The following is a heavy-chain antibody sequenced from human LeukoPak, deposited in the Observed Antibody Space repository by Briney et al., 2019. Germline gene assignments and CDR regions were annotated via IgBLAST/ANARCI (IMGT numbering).Heavy chain of an antibody. D-gene: IGHD5-12*01. CDR3: ARDFDHPRNSGYDGGFDY. CDR2: IKQDGSEK. V-gene: IGHV3-7*01. J-gene: IGHJ4*02. Sequence: GGSLRLSCAASGFTFSSYWMSWVRQAPGKGLEWVANIKQDGSEKYYVDSVKGRFTIYRDNAKNSLYLQMNSLRAEDTAVYYCARDFDHPRNSGYDGGFDYWGQGTLVTVSS. CDR1: GFTFSSYW.